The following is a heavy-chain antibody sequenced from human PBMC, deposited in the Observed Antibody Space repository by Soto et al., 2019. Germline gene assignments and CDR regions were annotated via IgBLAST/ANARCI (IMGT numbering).Heavy chain of an antibody. CDR1: GGSLSGYY. CDR2: INHSGXX. CDR3: ARGRGYSSSWYKNWFDP. D-gene: IGHD6-13*01. V-gene: IGHV4-34*01. J-gene: IGHJ5*02. Sequence: PSETLSLTCAVYGGSLSGYYWSLIRHPAWAGLEWIGEINHSGXXNPKPXXKXRVTISVDTSKNQFSLKLSSVTAADTALYYCARGRGYSSSWYKNWFDPWGQGTLVTVSS.